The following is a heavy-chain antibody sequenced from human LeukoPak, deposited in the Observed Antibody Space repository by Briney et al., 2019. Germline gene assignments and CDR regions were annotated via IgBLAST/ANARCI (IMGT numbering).Heavy chain of an antibody. J-gene: IGHJ4*02. V-gene: IGHV3-74*01. CDR2: IDRDGSRI. Sequence: GGSLRLSCAVSGFTFSSYWMHWVRQAPGKGLVWVSRIDRDGSRINYTDSVKGRFTISRDNGKNSLYLQMNSLRVEDTAVFYCARDQYDTWSRRGNFDSWGQGTLVIVSS. D-gene: IGHD3-3*01. CDR3: ARDQYDTWSRRGNFDS. CDR1: GFTFSSYW.